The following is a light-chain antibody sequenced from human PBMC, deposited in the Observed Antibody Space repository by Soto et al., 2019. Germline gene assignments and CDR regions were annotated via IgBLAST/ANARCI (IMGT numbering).Light chain of an antibody. CDR3: QQYNNYWT. J-gene: IGKJ1*01. V-gene: IGKV1-5*03. Sequence: DIQMTQSPSTLSASVGDRVTITCRASQSISYWLAWYQQKPGKAPNLLIYKGSSLESGVPSRFSGSGSGTEFTLTISSLQPDDFETYYCQQYNNYWTFGQGTKVEI. CDR2: KGS. CDR1: QSISYW.